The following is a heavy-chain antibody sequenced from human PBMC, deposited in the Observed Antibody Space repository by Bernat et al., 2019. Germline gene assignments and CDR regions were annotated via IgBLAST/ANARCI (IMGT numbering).Heavy chain of an antibody. D-gene: IGHD3-3*01. Sequence: EVQLVESGGGLVQPGGSLRLSCAASGFTFSSYSMNWVRQAPGKGLGGVSYISSSSSTIYYADSVKGRFTISRDNAKNSLYLQMNSLSDEDTAVYYCAKGLRFLEWFPWGGDYWGQGTLVTVSS. CDR1: GFTFSSYS. CDR3: AKGLRFLEWFPWGGDY. J-gene: IGHJ4*02. CDR2: ISSSSSTI. V-gene: IGHV3-48*02.